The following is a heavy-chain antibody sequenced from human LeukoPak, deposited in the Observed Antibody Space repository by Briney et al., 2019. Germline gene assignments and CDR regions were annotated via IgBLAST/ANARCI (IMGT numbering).Heavy chain of an antibody. CDR3: ANPSRSGSYYNGHAFDI. Sequence: PGGSLRLSCAASGFMFSSYAMNWVRQAPGKGLEWVSGITGSSSRTYYADSAKGRFTISRDNSKNTLFLQLNSLRAEDTAVYYCANPSRSGSYYNGHAFDIWGQGTMVTVSS. D-gene: IGHD3-10*01. CDR1: GFMFSSYA. CDR2: ITGSSSRT. J-gene: IGHJ3*02. V-gene: IGHV3-23*01.